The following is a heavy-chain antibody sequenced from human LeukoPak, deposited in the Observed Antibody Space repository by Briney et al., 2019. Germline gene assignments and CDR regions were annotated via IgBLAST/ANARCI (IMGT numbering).Heavy chain of an antibody. Sequence: PSETLSLTCAVYGGSFSGYYWSWTRQPPGKGLEWIGEINHSGSTNYNPSLKSRVTISVDTSKNQFSLKLSSVTAADTAVYYCASISVRGDYWGQGTLVTVSS. CDR1: GGSFSGYY. D-gene: IGHD3-10*01. V-gene: IGHV4-34*01. J-gene: IGHJ4*02. CDR2: INHSGST. CDR3: ASISVRGDY.